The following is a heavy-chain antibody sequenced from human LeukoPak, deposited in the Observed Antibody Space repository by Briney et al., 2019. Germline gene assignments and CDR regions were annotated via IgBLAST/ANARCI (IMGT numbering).Heavy chain of an antibody. Sequence: PGGSLRLSCAASGFTFSSYAMSRVRQAPGKGLEWVSAISGSGSSTYYADSVKGRFTISRDNAKNSLYLQMNSLRAEDTAVYYCARDGDQWLVLDYWGQGTLVTVSS. V-gene: IGHV3-23*01. J-gene: IGHJ4*02. CDR3: ARDGDQWLVLDY. CDR2: ISGSGSST. D-gene: IGHD6-19*01. CDR1: GFTFSSYA.